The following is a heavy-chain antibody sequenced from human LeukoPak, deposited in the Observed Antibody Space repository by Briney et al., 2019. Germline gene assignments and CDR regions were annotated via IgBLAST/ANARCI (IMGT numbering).Heavy chain of an antibody. D-gene: IGHD1-26*01. CDR2: IYYSGST. Sequence: SETLSLTCTVSGGSISSYYWSWIRQPPGKGLEWIGYIYYSGSTNYNPSLKSRVTISVDTSKNQFSLKLSSVTAADTAVYYCARRVYSGSYNWYFDLWGRGTLVTVSS. V-gene: IGHV4-59*08. J-gene: IGHJ2*01. CDR3: ARRVYSGSYNWYFDL. CDR1: GGSISSYY.